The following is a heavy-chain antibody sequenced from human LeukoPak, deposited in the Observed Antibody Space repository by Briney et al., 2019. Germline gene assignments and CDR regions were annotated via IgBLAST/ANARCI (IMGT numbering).Heavy chain of an antibody. CDR2: FDPEDGET. V-gene: IGHV1-24*01. CDR3: ATDCRYCSGGSCYGY. CDR1: GYTLTELS. J-gene: IGHJ4*02. Sequence: ASVKVSCKVSGYTLTELSMHWVRQAPGKGLEWMGGFDPEDGETIYAQKFQGRVTMTEDTSTDTAYMELSSLRSEDTAVYYCATDCRYCSGGSCYGYWGQGTLVTVSS. D-gene: IGHD2-15*01.